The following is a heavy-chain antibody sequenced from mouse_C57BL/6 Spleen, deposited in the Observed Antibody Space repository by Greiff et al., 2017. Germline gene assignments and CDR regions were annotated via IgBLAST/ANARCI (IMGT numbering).Heavy chain of an antibody. D-gene: IGHD2-10*01. CDR1: GYAFSSYW. J-gene: IGHJ2*01. V-gene: IGHV1-80*01. CDR2: IYPGDGDT. CDR3: ARGDLLLALDY. Sequence: QVQLQQSGAELVKPGASVKISCKASGYAFSSYWMNWVKQRPGKGLEWIGQIYPGDGDTNYNGKFKGKATLTADKSSSTAYMQLSSLTSEDSAVYFCARGDLLLALDYWGQGTTLTVSS.